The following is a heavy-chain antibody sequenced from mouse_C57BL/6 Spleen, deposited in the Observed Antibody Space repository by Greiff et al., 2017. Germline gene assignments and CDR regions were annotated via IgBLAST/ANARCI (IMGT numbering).Heavy chain of an antibody. V-gene: IGHV8-8*01. CDR1: GFSLSTFGMG. Sequence: QVTLKESGPGILQPSQTLSLTCSFSGFSLSTFGMGVGWIRQPSGKGLEWLAHIWWDDDKYYNPAMKSRLTISKDTSKNQVFLKIANVDTADTATYYCARIENYYGSSPYYYAMDYWGQGTSVTVSS. J-gene: IGHJ4*01. CDR2: IWWDDDK. D-gene: IGHD1-1*01. CDR3: ARIENYYGSSPYYYAMDY.